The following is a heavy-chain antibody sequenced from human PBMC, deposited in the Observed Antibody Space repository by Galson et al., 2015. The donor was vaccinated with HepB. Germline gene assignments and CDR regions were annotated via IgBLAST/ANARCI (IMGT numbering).Heavy chain of an antibody. D-gene: IGHD1-26*01. V-gene: IGHV4-39*01. CDR2: IYYSGNT. CDR3: ARLGPGSYSVGY. J-gene: IGHJ4*02. Sequence: LSLTCTVSGGSLISSDYFWGWIRQPPGEGLEWIGNIYYSGNTYYNPSLKSRVTISVDTSKNQFSLRLTSVTAADTAVYYCARLGPGSYSVGYWGQGTLVTVSS. CDR1: GGSLISSDYF.